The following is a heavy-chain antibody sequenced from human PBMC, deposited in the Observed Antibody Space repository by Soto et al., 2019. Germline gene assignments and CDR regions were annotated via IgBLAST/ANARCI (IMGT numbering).Heavy chain of an antibody. CDR1: GGSISSGGYS. CDR2: IYHSGYT. CDR3: ARDPLEGNWFAP. J-gene: IGHJ5*02. Sequence: QLQLQESGSGLVKPSQTLSLTCAVSGGSISSGGYSWNWIRQAPGKGLEWIGYIYHSGYTLYNPSLTGRGXTXVXXSKNHFSLNLTSVPAAATAVYYCARDPLEGNWFAPWGQGTLVTVSS. V-gene: IGHV4-30-2*01.